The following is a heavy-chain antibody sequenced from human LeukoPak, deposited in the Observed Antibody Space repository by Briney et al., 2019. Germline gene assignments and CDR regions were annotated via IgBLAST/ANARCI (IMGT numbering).Heavy chain of an antibody. CDR1: GGSVSSGLYY. CDR2: IYYSGYT. D-gene: IGHD3-22*01. J-gene: IGHJ3*02. Sequence: SETLSLTCTVSGGSVSSGLYYWSWMRQPPGKGLEWVGYIYYSGYTYYNPSLKSRVTISVDTSKNQFSLKLSSVTAADTAVYYCARDQISGSSGYYGDAFDIWGQGTMVTVSS. CDR3: ARDQISGSSGYYGDAFDI. V-gene: IGHV4-30-4*01.